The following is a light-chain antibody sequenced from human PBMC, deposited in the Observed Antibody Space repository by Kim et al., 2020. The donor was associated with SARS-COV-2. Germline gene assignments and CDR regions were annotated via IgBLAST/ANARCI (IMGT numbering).Light chain of an antibody. CDR1: SLRSYY. V-gene: IGLV3-19*01. CDR3: NSRDSSGNHVV. Sequence: SSELTQDPAVSVALGQTVRITCQGDSLRSYYASWYQQKPGQAPVLVIYGKNNQPSGSPDRFSGSSSGNTASLTITGAQAEDVADYYCNSRDSSGNHVVFGGGTQLTVL. CDR2: GKN. J-gene: IGLJ2*01.